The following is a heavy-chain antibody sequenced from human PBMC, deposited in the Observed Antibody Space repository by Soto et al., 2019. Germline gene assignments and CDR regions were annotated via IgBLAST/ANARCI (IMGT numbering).Heavy chain of an antibody. CDR2: ISYSVGST. V-gene: IGHV3-23*01. D-gene: IGHD7-27*01. CDR3: AKAIPNFDAFDI. CDR1: GFTFSSYA. Sequence: EVQLLESGGGLVQPGGSPRLSCAASGFTFSSYAMTWVRQAPGKGLEWVSAISYSVGSTYYADSVKGRFTISRDNSRDTLYLQMNSLRAEDTAVYYCAKAIPNFDAFDIWGQGTMVTVSS. J-gene: IGHJ3*02.